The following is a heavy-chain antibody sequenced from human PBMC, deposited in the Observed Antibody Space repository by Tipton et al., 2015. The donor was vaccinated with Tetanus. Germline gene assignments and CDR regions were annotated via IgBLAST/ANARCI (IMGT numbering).Heavy chain of an antibody. CDR1: GFTFNSDW. CDR2: IRQDGSEK. D-gene: IGHD6-6*01. J-gene: IGHJ2*01. V-gene: IGHV3-7*03. Sequence: SLRLSCAASGFTFNSDWMTWVRQAPGKGLEWVANIRQDGSEKYYVDSVKGRFTISRDNAKNSLSLQVNSLRAEDTAVYYCARVWGRGQLVTKPNWYFDLWGRGTLVTVSS. CDR3: ARVWGRGQLVTKPNWYFDL.